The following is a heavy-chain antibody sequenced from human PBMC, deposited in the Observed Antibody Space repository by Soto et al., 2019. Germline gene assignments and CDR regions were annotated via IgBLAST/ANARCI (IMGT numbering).Heavy chain of an antibody. V-gene: IGHV3-30*03. CDR2: ISRDGGTK. J-gene: IGHJ4*02. Sequence: QVQLVESGGGVVQPGRSLRLSCAVSGFTVSTYGMHWVRQAPGKGLEWVAVISRDGGTKYYADSVKGRFTISRDNSRNTLFQEMNSLRSADMAVYYCSGEVASGYWGQATLVTVS. CDR1: GFTVSTYG. CDR3: SGEVASGY. D-gene: IGHD2-21*01.